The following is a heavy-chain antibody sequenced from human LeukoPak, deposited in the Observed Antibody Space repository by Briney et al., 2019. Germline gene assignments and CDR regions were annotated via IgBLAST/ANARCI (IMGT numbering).Heavy chain of an antibody. CDR2: ISSSSSTI. CDR1: GFTFSSYS. Sequence: PGGSLRLSCAASGFTFSSYSMNWVRQAPGKGLEWVSYISSSSSTIYYADSVKGRFTISRDNAKNSLYLQMNSLRDEDTAVYYCARAKESYSALYYYYYMDVWGKGTTVTVSS. V-gene: IGHV3-48*02. CDR3: ARAKESYSALYYYYYMDV. D-gene: IGHD1-26*01. J-gene: IGHJ6*03.